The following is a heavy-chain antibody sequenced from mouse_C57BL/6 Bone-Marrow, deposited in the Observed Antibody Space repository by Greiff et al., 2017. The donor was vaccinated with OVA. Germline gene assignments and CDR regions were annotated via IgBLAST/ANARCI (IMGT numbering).Heavy chain of an antibody. J-gene: IGHJ4*01. CDR1: GYAFTNYL. CDR3: ARRYSNSYYAMDD. V-gene: IGHV1-54*01. Sequence: QVQLQESGAELVRPGTSVKVSCKASGYAFTNYLIEWVKQRPGQGLERIGVVNPGSGGATYTEQFKGKATLTADKSSSAGYMPRSSLTSEDSAVYFCARRYSNSYYAMDDWGQGTSVTVSA. CDR2: VNPGSGGA. D-gene: IGHD2-5*01.